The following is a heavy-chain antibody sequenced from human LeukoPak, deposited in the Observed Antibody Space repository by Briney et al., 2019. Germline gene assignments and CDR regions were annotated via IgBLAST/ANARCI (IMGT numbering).Heavy chain of an antibody. D-gene: IGHD4-17*01. V-gene: IGHV4-4*02. Sequence: SGTLSLTCTVSGGSISSSNWWSWVRQPPGKGLEWIGEIYHSGSTNYNPSLKSRVTISVDKSKNQFSLKLSSVTAADTAVYYCARLDYGDYPHFDYWGQGALVTVSS. CDR1: GGSISSSNW. CDR3: ARLDYGDYPHFDY. J-gene: IGHJ4*02. CDR2: IYHSGST.